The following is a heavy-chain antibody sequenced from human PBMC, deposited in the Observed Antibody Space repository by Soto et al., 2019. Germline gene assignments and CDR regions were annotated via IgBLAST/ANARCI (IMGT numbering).Heavy chain of an antibody. V-gene: IGHV4-30-2*01. Sequence: QLQLQESGSGLVKPSQTLSLTCAVSGGSISSGGYSWSWIRQPPGKGLEWIGYIYHSGSTYYNPSLKSRVTISVDRSKNQFSLKLSSLTAADTAVYYCARDHGGCSSTICYLGWFDPWGQGTLVTVSS. CDR3: ARDHGGCSSTICYLGWFDP. D-gene: IGHD2-2*01. CDR1: GGSISSGGYS. J-gene: IGHJ5*02. CDR2: IYHSGST.